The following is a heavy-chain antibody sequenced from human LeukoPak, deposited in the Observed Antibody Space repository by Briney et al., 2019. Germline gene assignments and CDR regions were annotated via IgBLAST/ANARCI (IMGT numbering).Heavy chain of an antibody. CDR1: GFTFSSYA. CDR2: ISYDGSNK. Sequence: GGSLRLSCAASGFTFSSYAMHWVRQAPGKGLEWVAVISYDGSNKYYADSVKGRFTISRDNSKNTLYLQMNSLKTEDTAVYYCTTIIAVAVHYWGQGTLVTVSS. D-gene: IGHD6-19*01. V-gene: IGHV3-30-3*01. CDR3: TTIIAVAVHY. J-gene: IGHJ4*02.